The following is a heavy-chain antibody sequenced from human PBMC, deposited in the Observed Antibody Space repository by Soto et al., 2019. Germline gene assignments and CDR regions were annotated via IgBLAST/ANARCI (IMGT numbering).Heavy chain of an antibody. V-gene: IGHV3-30-3*01. CDR3: ARFKGCRVGSCYSYFDY. Sequence: QVQLVESGGGVVQPGRSLRLSCAASGFTFSTYAMHWVRQAPGKGLEWVAVISYDGSNKYYADSVKGRFTISRDNSKTTLYLQMNILRAEDTAVYYCARFKGCRVGSCYSYFDYWGQGTLVTVSS. CDR2: ISYDGSNK. CDR1: GFTFSTYA. D-gene: IGHD2-15*01. J-gene: IGHJ4*02.